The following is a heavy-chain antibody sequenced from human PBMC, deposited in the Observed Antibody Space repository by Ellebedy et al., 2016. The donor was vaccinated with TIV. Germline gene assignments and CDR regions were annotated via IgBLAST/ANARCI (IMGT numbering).Heavy chain of an antibody. CDR2: ITSAGVGT. V-gene: IGHV3-23*01. CDR1: GFTLSSYG. Sequence: GESLKISCAASGFTLSSYGMNWVRQAPGKGLEWVSGITSAGVGTYNTASVKGRFTIASYNSKNTLFLQMRSMRVEDTDVYYFAKGLTGKRGVLGWYFDLWGRGTLVTVSS. J-gene: IGHJ2*01. D-gene: IGHD1-20*01. CDR3: AKGLTGKRGVLGWYFDL.